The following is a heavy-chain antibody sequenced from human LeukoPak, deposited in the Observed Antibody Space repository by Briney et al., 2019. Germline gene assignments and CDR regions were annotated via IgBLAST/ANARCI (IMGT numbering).Heavy chain of an antibody. D-gene: IGHD3-16*01. CDR2: IYYSGGT. Sequence: PSETLSLTCTVSGGSISSGSYYWSWIRQPTGKGLEWIGRIYYSGGTNYNPSLKSRVTISVDTSKKQFSLKLRSVTAADTAVYYCARETSQKGAHYMDVWGKGTTVTISS. V-gene: IGHV4-61*10. CDR1: GGSISSGSYY. J-gene: IGHJ6*03. CDR3: ARETSQKGAHYMDV.